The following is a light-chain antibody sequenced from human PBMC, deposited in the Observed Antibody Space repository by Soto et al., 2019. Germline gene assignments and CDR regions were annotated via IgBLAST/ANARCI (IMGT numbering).Light chain of an antibody. CDR1: QSVSSSY. J-gene: IGKJ2*01. CDR3: HHYGSSPYT. V-gene: IGKV3-20*01. Sequence: EIVLTQSPGTLSLSPGERATLSCRASQSVSSSYLAWFQQTPGQAPRLLIYGASSRATGIPDRFSGSGSGTDFTLTITRLEPEDFAVYYCHHYGSSPYTFGQGTKLEIK. CDR2: GAS.